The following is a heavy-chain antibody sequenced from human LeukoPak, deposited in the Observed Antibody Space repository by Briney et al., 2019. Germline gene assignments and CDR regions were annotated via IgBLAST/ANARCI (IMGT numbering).Heavy chain of an antibody. D-gene: IGHD6-6*01. V-gene: IGHV4-34*01. Sequence: PSETLSLTCAVYGGSFSGYYWSWIRQPPGKGLEWIGSIYHSGSTYYNPSLKSRVTISVDTSKNQFSLKLSSVTAADTAVYYCARDSSSSNYYNWFDPWGQGTLVTVSS. CDR1: GGSFSGYY. CDR2: IYHSGST. J-gene: IGHJ5*02. CDR3: ARDSSSSNYYNWFDP.